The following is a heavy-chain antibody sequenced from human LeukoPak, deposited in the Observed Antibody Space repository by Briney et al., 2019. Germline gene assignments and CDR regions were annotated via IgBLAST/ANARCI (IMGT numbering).Heavy chain of an antibody. D-gene: IGHD1-26*01. Sequence: PSETLSLTCTVSGGSISSSSYYWGWIRQPPGKGLEWIGSIYYSGSTYYNPSLKSRVTISVDTSKNQFSLKLSSVTAADTAVYYCARNGRVLPLDPWGQGTLVTVSS. CDR3: ARNGRVLPLDP. V-gene: IGHV4-39*01. CDR1: GGSISSSSYY. J-gene: IGHJ5*02. CDR2: IYYSGST.